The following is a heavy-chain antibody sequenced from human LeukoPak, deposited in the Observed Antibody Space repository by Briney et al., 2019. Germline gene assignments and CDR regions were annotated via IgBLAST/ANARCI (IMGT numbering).Heavy chain of an antibody. V-gene: IGHV4-30-2*01. CDR2: IYHSGST. CDR1: GGSISSGGYS. J-gene: IGHJ4*02. D-gene: IGHD1-1*01. CDR3: ARVNINNWHSYDY. Sequence: SETLSLTCAVSGGSISSGGYSWSWIRQPPGKGLEWIGYIYHSGSTYYNPSLKSRVTISVDRSKNQFSLKLSSVTAADTAVYYCARVNINNWHSYDYWGQGTLVTVSS.